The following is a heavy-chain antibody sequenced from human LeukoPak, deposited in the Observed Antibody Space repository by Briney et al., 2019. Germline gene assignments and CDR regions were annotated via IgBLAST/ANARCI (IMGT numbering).Heavy chain of an antibody. CDR1: GFTFSSYW. J-gene: IGHJ4*02. Sequence: PGGSLRLSCAVSGFTFSSYWMSWVRQAPGKGLEWVANIKQDGSEKYYVDSVKGRFTISRDNAKNSLYLQMNSLRAEDTAVYYCVRDWGGGDDYWGQGTLVTVSS. D-gene: IGHD3-10*01. CDR3: VRDWGGGDDY. V-gene: IGHV3-7*01. CDR2: IKQDGSEK.